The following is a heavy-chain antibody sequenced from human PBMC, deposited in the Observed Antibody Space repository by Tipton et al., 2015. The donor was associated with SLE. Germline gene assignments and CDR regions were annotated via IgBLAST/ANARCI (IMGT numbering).Heavy chain of an antibody. Sequence: SLRFSCAASGFTFSSYAMHWVRQAPGKGLEWVAVISYDGSNKYYADSVKGRFTISRDNSKNTLYLQMNSLRAEDTAVYYCAREVSSSSWAYFDYWGQGTLVTVSS. D-gene: IGHD6-13*01. CDR2: ISYDGSNK. J-gene: IGHJ4*02. CDR1: GFTFSSYA. V-gene: IGHV3-30-3*01. CDR3: AREVSSSSWAYFDY.